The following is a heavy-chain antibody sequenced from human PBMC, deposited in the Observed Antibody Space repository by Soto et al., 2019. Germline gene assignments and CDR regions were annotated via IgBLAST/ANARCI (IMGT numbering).Heavy chain of an antibody. D-gene: IGHD5-12*01. CDR2: IKQDGTEK. CDR1: GFTFSNYW. CDR3: ASVAI. Sequence: VQLMESGGGLVQPGGSLRLSCAASGFTFSNYWMSWVRQAPGKGLEWVANIKQDGTEKNYVDSVRGRFTISRDNAKNSLDLQMNSLTAEDTAVYYCASVAIWGQGTLVTVSS. J-gene: IGHJ4*02. V-gene: IGHV3-7*01.